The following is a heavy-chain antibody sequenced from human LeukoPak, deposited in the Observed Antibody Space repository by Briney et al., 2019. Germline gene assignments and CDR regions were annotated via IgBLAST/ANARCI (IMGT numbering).Heavy chain of an antibody. CDR2: IIPILGIA. V-gene: IGHV1-69*04. Sequence: SVKVSCKASGGTFSSYAISWVRQAPGQGLEWMGRIIPILGIANYAQKFQGRVTITADKSTSTAYMELSSLRSEDTAVYYCAGSITIFGGSGPGWFDPWGQGSLVTVSS. D-gene: IGHD3-3*01. CDR3: AGSITIFGGSGPGWFDP. CDR1: GGTFSSYA. J-gene: IGHJ5*02.